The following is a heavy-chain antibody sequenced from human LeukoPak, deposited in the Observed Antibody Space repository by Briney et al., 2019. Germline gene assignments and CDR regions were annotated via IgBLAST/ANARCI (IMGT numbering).Heavy chain of an antibody. J-gene: IGHJ3*02. CDR3: ARGNYDSTGYYYMGDTLDI. D-gene: IGHD3-22*01. CDR1: GGSITNYY. CDR2: IYISGST. V-gene: IGHV4-4*07. Sequence: SETLSLTCTVSGGSITNYYWNWIRQPAGKGLEWIGHIYISGSTNYNPSLKSRVTMSVETSKNQFSLKVNSVTAADTAVYYCARGNYDSTGYYYMGDTLDIWGQGTMVTVSS.